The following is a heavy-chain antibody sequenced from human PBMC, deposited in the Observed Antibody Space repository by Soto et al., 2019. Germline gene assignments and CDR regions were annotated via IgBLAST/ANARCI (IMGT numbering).Heavy chain of an antibody. V-gene: IGHV1-69*02. CDR3: ARVSREDSGGYLGLSDYYGMDV. D-gene: IGHD1-26*01. Sequence: QVQLVQSGAEVKKPGSSVKVSCKASGGTFSSYTISWVRQAPGQGLEWMGRLIPILGIANYAQKFQGRVTITAEKSTSTAYMELSSLRSEETAVYYCARVSREDSGGYLGLSDYYGMDVWGQGTTVTVSS. J-gene: IGHJ6*02. CDR2: LIPILGIA. CDR1: GGTFSSYT.